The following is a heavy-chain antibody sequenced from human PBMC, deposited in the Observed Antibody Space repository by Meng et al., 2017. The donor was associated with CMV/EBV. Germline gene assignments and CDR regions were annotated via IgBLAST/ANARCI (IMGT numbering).Heavy chain of an antibody. CDR1: GFTFSSYS. V-gene: IGHV3-21*01. Sequence: GESLKISCAASGFTFSSYSMNWVRQAPGKGLEWVSSISSSSSYIYYADSVKGRFTISRDNAKNSLYLQMNSLRAEDTAVYYCAKGPYCSSTSCYYYYCGMDVWGQGTTVTVSS. CDR3: AKGPYCSSTSCYYYYCGMDV. J-gene: IGHJ6*02. D-gene: IGHD2-2*01. CDR2: ISSSSSYI.